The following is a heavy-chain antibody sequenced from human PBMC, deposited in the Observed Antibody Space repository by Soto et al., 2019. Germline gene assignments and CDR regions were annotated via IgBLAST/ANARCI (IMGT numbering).Heavy chain of an antibody. J-gene: IGHJ4*02. V-gene: IGHV3-30*18. D-gene: IGHD3-3*01. CDR2: ISYDGSNK. Sequence: GGSLRLSCAASGFTFSSYGMHWVRQAPGKGLEWVAVISYDGSNKYYADSVKGRFTISRDNSKNTLYLQMNSLRAEDTAVYYCAKDLNDFWSGYYGSDYWGQGTLVTVSS. CDR3: AKDLNDFWSGYYGSDY. CDR1: GFTFSSYG.